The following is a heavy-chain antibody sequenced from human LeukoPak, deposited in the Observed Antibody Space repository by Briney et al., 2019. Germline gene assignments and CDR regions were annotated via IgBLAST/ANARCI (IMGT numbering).Heavy chain of an antibody. Sequence: GGSLRLSCAASGFTFSSYWMSWVRQAPGKGLEWVANIKQDGSEKYYVDSVKGRFTISRDNSKNTLYLQMNSLRVEDTAVYYCARDITEMATIGEIWGQGTLVTVSS. J-gene: IGHJ4*02. CDR2: IKQDGSEK. D-gene: IGHD5-24*01. CDR3: ARDITEMATIGEI. V-gene: IGHV3-7*03. CDR1: GFTFSSYW.